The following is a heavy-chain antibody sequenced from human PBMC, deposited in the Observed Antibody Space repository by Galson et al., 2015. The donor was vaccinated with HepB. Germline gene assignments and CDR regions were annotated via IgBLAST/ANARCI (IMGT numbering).Heavy chain of an antibody. CDR3: AKDSGYDFWEEPFDY. Sequence: SLRLSCAASGFTFSNYTMSWVRQAPGKGLEWVSAISGSGGSTYYADSVKGRFTISRDNSKNTLYLQMNSLRAEDTAVYYCAKDSGYDFWEEPFDYWGQGTLVTVSS. V-gene: IGHV3-23*01. CDR2: ISGSGGST. D-gene: IGHD5-12*01. CDR1: GFTFSNYT. J-gene: IGHJ4*02.